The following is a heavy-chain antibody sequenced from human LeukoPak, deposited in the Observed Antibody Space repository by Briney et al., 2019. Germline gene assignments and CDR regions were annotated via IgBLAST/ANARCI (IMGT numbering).Heavy chain of an antibody. CDR1: GGSITSSGYY. Sequence: KPSETLSLTCTVSGGSITSSGYYWGWIRQPPGKGLEWIASIHYSGITYYNPSLKSRVAISVDTSKNQFSLKLSSVTAADTAVYYCARGTITMVRGVIVHLVRYFDYWGQGTLVTVSS. V-gene: IGHV4-39*02. J-gene: IGHJ4*02. CDR2: IHYSGIT. D-gene: IGHD3-10*01. CDR3: ARGTITMVRGVIVHLVRYFDY.